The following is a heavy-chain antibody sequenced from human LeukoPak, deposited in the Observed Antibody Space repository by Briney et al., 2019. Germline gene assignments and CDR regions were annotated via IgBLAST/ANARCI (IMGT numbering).Heavy chain of an antibody. Sequence: GGSLRLSCAASGFTFSRYWMHWVRQAPGKGLVWVSRINKDGSSTSYADSVKGRFTISRDNAKNTLYLQMNSLRAEDTAVYCCAREEGIDGSGYYYVLGYWGQGTLVTVSS. D-gene: IGHD3-22*01. CDR2: INKDGSST. J-gene: IGHJ4*02. V-gene: IGHV3-74*01. CDR1: GFTFSRYW. CDR3: AREEGIDGSGYYYVLGY.